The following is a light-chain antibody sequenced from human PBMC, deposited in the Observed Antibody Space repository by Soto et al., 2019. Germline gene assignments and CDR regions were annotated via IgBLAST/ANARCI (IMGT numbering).Light chain of an antibody. J-gene: IGKJ4*01. CDR2: KAS. CDR1: QSINSW. V-gene: IGKV1-5*03. Sequence: DSQMTQYPSTLSASVGDRVTITCRASQSINSWLAWYQQKPGKAPKLLISKASTLQSGVPPRFSGSGSVTEFTITISSLQPDDFATYYCQQYESYPMTFGGGTKVEIK. CDR3: QQYESYPMT.